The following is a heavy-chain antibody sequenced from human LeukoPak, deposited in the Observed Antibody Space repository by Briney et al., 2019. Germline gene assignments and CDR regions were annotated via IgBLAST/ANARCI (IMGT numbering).Heavy chain of an antibody. CDR3: ARGDIVATNTLNWFDP. J-gene: IGHJ5*02. CDR2: IIPILGTA. D-gene: IGHD5-12*01. Sequence: SVKVSCKASGGAFSSYAISWVRQAPGQGLEWMGGIIPILGTANYAQKFQGRVTITADESTSTAYMELSSLRSEDTAVYYCARGDIVATNTLNWFDPWGQGTLVTVSS. V-gene: IGHV1-69*13. CDR1: GGAFSSYA.